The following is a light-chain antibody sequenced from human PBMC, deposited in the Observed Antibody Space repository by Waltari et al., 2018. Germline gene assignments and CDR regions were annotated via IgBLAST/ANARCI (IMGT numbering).Light chain of an antibody. CDR1: QSLVHSIGNPY. CDR2: QAS. V-gene: IGKV2-30*02. Sequence: DVVLTQSPLSMPITPGQPASISCRSSQSLVHSIGNPYLSWYQQKPGQPPRLLIYQASNRDSWVTDRFHGSGEAKDYTLKSSRVGAEDVGFDCCGKGSHLYSFSQGTKVEL. CDR3: GKGSHLYS. J-gene: IGKJ2*03.